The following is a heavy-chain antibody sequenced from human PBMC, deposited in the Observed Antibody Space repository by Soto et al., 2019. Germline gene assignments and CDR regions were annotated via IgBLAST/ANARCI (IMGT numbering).Heavy chain of an antibody. J-gene: IGHJ3*02. Sequence: SETLSLTCAVYGGSFSGYYWSWIRQPPGKGLEWIGYIYYSGSTNYNPSLKSRVTISVDTSKNQFSLKLSSVTAADTAVYYCARAVIWDYFAFDIWGQGTMVTVSS. D-gene: IGHD1-7*01. V-gene: IGHV4-59*01. CDR3: ARAVIWDYFAFDI. CDR1: GGSFSGYY. CDR2: IYYSGST.